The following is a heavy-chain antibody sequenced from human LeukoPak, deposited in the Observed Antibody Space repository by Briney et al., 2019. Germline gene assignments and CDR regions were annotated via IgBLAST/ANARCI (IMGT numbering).Heavy chain of an antibody. V-gene: IGHV3-53*01. CDR3: ARELEFSRYWYFDL. Sequence: GGSLRLSCAASGFTVSDNYMNWVRQAPGKGLEWVSVIYHGNSGSTYYADSVKGRFTISRDSSKNTLYLHMNSLRAEDTAVYYCARELEFSRYWYFDLWGRGTLVSVSS. J-gene: IGHJ2*01. CDR2: IYHGNSGST. D-gene: IGHD3-3*02. CDR1: GFTVSDNY.